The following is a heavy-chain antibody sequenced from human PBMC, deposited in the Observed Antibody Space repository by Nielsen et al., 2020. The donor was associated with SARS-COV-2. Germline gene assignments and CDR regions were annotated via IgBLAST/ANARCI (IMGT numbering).Heavy chain of an antibody. CDR1: GGSLSSRNYY. D-gene: IGHD2-2*01. CDR3: ARGDIAVVPAAMFRGDDAFDI. V-gene: IGHV4-39*02. J-gene: IGHJ3*02. Sequence: GSLRLSCTVSGGSLSSRNYYWGWIRQPPGKGLEWIGTIYYSGSISYNPSLRSRVTISVDTSKKHFSLKLTSVTAADTAVYFCARGDIAVVPAAMFRGDDAFDIWGQGTMVRVSS. CDR2: IYYSGSI.